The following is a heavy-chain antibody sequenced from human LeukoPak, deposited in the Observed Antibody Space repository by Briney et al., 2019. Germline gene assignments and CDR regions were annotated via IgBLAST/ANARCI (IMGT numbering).Heavy chain of an antibody. V-gene: IGHV1-2*02. CDR1: GYTFTSYY. D-gene: IGHD3-3*01. CDR3: ARVLDFWSGSTNWFDP. Sequence: ASVKVSYKASGYTFTSYYMHWVRQAPGQGLEWMGWINPNSGGTNYAQKFQGRVTMTRDTSISTAYMELSRLRSDDTAVYYCARVLDFWSGSTNWFDPWGQGTLVTVSS. CDR2: INPNSGGT. J-gene: IGHJ5*02.